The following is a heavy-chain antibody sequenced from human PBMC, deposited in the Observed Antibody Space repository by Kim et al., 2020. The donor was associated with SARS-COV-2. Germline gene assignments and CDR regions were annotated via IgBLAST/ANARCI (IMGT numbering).Heavy chain of an antibody. CDR3: ARDPGGAAAAVDWFDP. D-gene: IGHD6-13*01. J-gene: IGHJ5*02. Sequence: GGSLRLSCAASGFTFSSYSMNWVRQAPGKGLEWVSSISSSSSYIYYADSVKGRFTISRDNAKNSLYLQMNSLRAEDTAVYYCARDPGGAAAAVDWFDPWGQGTLVTVSS. V-gene: IGHV3-21*01. CDR1: GFTFSSYS. CDR2: ISSSSSYI.